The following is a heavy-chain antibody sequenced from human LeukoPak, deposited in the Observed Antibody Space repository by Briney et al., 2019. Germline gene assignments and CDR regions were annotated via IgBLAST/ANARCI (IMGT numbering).Heavy chain of an antibody. CDR2: ISHSGNT. CDR3: ARYSSTWPYWYFDL. Sequence: SETLSLTCAVSGGSITSGSHSWSWIRQPPGKGLEWIGYISHSGNTYYNPSLNSRVTILTDKSKNQFSLKLTSVTAADTAVYYCARYSSTWPYWYFDLWGRGTLVTVSS. D-gene: IGHD6-13*01. CDR1: GGSITSGSHS. V-gene: IGHV4-30-2*01. J-gene: IGHJ2*01.